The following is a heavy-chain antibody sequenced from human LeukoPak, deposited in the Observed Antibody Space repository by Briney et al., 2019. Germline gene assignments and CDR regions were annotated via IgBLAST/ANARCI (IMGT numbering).Heavy chain of an antibody. CDR2: IKRDGSQK. J-gene: IGHJ5*02. Sequence: GGSLTLSCAAPGFSFSSNWMGWVRQAPGKGLEWVAHIKRDGSQKYYLASVKGRFTISRDNAKNSLYLQMNSLRVEDTAVYYCARLGLEVGGPNWFDRWGQGTLVTVSS. CDR1: GFSFSSNW. D-gene: IGHD1-1*01. V-gene: IGHV3-7*01. CDR3: ARLGLEVGGPNWFDR.